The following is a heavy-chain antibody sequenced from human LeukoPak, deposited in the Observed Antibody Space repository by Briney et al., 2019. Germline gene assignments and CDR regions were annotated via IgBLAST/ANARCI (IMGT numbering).Heavy chain of an antibody. J-gene: IGHJ4*02. D-gene: IGHD3-9*01. CDR1: GFTFSSYA. V-gene: IGHV3-23*01. CDR3: AKGPGRVLRYFDWLREGPAFDY. CDR2: ISGSGGST. Sequence: GGSLRLSCAASGFTFSSYAMSWVRQAPGKGLEWVSAISGSGGSTYYADSVKGRFTISRDNSKNTLYLQMNSLRAEDTAVYYCAKGPGRVLRYFDWLREGPAFDYWGQGTLVTVSS.